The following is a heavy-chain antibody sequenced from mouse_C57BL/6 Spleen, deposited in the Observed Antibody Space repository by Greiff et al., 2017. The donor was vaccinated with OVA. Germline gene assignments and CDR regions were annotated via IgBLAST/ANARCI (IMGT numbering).Heavy chain of an antibody. V-gene: IGHV1-18*01. CDR1: GYTFTDYN. CDR2: INPNNGGT. Sequence: VQLPQSGPELVKPGASVTIPCKASGYTFTDYNMDWVKQSHGKSLEWIGDINPNNGGTIYNQKFKGKATLTVDMSSSTADMERRSLTSEDTAVYYCARRDGGWGQGTLVTVSA. CDR3: ARRDGG. J-gene: IGHJ3*01.